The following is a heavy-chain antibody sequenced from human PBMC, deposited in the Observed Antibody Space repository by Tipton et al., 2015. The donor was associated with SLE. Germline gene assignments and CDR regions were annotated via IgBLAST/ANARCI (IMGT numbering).Heavy chain of an antibody. CDR3: TRGLGSSWYYFDY. V-gene: IGHV3-49*03. D-gene: IGHD6-13*01. Sequence: SLRLSCTASGFTFGDYAMSWFRQAPGKGLEWVGFIRGKAYGGTTEYAASVKGRFTISRDDSKSIAYLQMNSLKTEDTAVYYCTRGLGSSWYYFDYWGQGTLVTVSS. CDR2: IRGKAYGGTT. J-gene: IGHJ4*02. CDR1: GFTFGDYA.